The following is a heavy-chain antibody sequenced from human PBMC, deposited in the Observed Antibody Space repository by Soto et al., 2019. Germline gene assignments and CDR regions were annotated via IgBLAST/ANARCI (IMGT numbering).Heavy chain of an antibody. J-gene: IGHJ4*02. CDR1: GYTFTSYA. CDR3: ARGSSGFGY. Sequence: QVQLVQSGAEEKKPGASVKVSCKASGYTFTSYAMHWVRQAPGQRLEWMGWINAGNGNTKYSKTFQGRVTITRDTSASTAYMELSSLRSEDTAVYYCARGSSGFGYWGQGTLVTVSS. V-gene: IGHV1-3*05. CDR2: INAGNGNT. D-gene: IGHD6-19*01.